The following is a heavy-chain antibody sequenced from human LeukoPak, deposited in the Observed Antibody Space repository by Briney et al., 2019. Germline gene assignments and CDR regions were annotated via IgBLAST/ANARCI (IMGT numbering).Heavy chain of an antibody. Sequence: GGSLRLSCAASGFTFSSYGMHWVRQAPGKGLEWVAVISYDGSDKYFADSVKGRFTISRDNSKNTLYLQMNSLRAEDTAVYYCAKAPRPWVGGATGSRYYFHYWGQGTLVTVSS. J-gene: IGHJ4*02. CDR3: AKAPRPWVGGATGSRYYFHY. V-gene: IGHV3-30*18. D-gene: IGHD1-26*01. CDR2: ISYDGSDK. CDR1: GFTFSSYG.